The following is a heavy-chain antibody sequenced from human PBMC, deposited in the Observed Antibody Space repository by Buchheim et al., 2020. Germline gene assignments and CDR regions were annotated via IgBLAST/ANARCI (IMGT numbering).Heavy chain of an antibody. D-gene: IGHD3-3*01. CDR2: ISYDGSNK. Sequence: QVQLVESGGGVVQPGRSLRLSCAASGFTFSSYAMHWVRQAPGKGLEWVAVISYDGSNKYYADSVKGRFTISRDNSKNTLYLQMNSLRAEDTAVYYCARDEPPYDFWSGYYWTYWGQGTL. CDR1: GFTFSSYA. V-gene: IGHV3-30-3*01. J-gene: IGHJ4*02. CDR3: ARDEPPYDFWSGYYWTY.